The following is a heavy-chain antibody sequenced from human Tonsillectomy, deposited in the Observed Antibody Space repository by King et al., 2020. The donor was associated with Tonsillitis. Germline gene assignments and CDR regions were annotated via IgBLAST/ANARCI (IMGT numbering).Heavy chain of an antibody. Sequence: VQLVESGAEVKKPGASVKVSCEASGYTFTNYGITWVRQAPGQGLEWMGWISPYNGNTKYAQRFQGRVSVTTETSTSTAYMELRSLRSDDTAVYYCARDRLVVSISLVRGLNGGMDVWGQGTTVTV. J-gene: IGHJ6*02. CDR3: ARDRLVVSISLVRGLNGGMDV. V-gene: IGHV1-18*04. CDR2: ISPYNGNT. D-gene: IGHD3-10*01. CDR1: GYTFTNYG.